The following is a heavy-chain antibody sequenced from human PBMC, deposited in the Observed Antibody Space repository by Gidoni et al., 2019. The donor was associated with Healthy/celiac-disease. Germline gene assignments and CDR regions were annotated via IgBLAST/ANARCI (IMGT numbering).Heavy chain of an antibody. D-gene: IGHD2-21*01. V-gene: IGHV1-2*02. CDR3: ARPVYCGGDCYVLDACDI. CDR1: GYTFTGYY. CDR2: INPNSGGT. J-gene: IGHJ3*02. Sequence: QVQLVQSGPEVKTPEASVKVSCKASGYTFTGYYMHLVRQAPGQGPEWMGWINPNSGGTNSAKKFQGRVTMTRDTSISTAYVELSRLRSDDTAVYYCARPVYCGGDCYVLDACDIWGQGTMVTVSS.